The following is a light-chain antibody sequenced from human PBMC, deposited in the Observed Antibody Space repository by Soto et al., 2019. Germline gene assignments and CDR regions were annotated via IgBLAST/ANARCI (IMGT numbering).Light chain of an antibody. CDR2: GSS. V-gene: IGKV3-20*01. CDR1: QSLTSAY. J-gene: IGKJ3*01. Sequence: EIVLTQSPNTLSLSPGERATLSCRASQSLTSAYLVWYQQKPGLAPRLLIYGSSNRATGIPDRFSGSGSGTDFTLTISRLEPEDFAVYYCQHYDNTPPSVTFGPGTKVDSK. CDR3: QHYDNTPPSVT.